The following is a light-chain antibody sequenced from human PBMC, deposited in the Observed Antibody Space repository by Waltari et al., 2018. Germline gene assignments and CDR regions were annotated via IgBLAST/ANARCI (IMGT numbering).Light chain of an antibody. CDR3: CSYAGVNTFL. J-gene: IGLJ2*01. V-gene: IGLV2-23*02. CDR2: EVN. CDR1: SSDVGYYNI. Sequence: QSALTQPASVSGSPGQSITISCTGTSSDVGYYNIVSWYQQHPGTSPKLIISEVNQRPLGISICLSGSKSANTASLTISWLQPEDEAEYYCCSYAGVNTFLFGGGTKVTVL.